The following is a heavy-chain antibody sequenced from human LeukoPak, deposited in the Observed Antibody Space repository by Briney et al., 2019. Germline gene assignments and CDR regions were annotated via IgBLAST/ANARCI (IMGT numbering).Heavy chain of an antibody. D-gene: IGHD3-16*02. CDR1: GFTFSTYV. J-gene: IGHJ3*02. V-gene: IGHV3-30*04. CDR2: ISYDGSNE. CDR3: ARDSGNYLDAFDI. Sequence: GGSLRPSCAASGFTFSTYVIHWVRQAPGKGLEWVGVISYDGSNEYSADSVKGRFTISRDNSKNTLYLQMNSLRAEDTAVYYCARDSGNYLDAFDIWGQGTMVTVSS.